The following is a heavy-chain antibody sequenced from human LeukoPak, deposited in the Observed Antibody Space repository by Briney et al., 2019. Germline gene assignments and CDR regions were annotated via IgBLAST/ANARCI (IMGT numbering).Heavy chain of an antibody. CDR1: GYTFTTYD. D-gene: IGHD4-17*01. CDR3: AALIPVTTVTNY. V-gene: IGHV1-8*03. J-gene: IGHJ4*02. Sequence: ASVKVSCKASGYTFTTYDINWVRQASGQGLEWMGWMNPNSGNTGYAQKFQGRVTITTNISINTAYMELSSLRSEDTAMYYCAALIPVTTVTNYWGQGTLVTVSS. CDR2: MNPNSGNT.